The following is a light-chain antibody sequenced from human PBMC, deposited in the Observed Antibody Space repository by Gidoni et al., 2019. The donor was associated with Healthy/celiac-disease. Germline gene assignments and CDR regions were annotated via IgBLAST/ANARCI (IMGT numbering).Light chain of an antibody. V-gene: IGLV3-21*02. J-gene: IGLJ2*01. CDR1: NLGSKS. CDR3: QVWDSSSDHVV. CDR2: DHS. Sequence: SYVLTQPPSVSVAPGPTARITCGGNNLGSKSVHWYQQQPGQAPVLVVYDHSDRPSSIPERFSGSTSGNTATLTIIRVEAGDEAAYYCQVWDSSSDHVVFGGGTKLTVL.